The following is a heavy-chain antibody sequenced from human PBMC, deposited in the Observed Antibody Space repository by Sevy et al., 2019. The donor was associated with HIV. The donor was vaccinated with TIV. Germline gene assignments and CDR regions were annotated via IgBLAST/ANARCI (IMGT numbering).Heavy chain of an antibody. CDR2: IRNKAYSYTT. CDR3: ATHAGIAAAGRVFDY. D-gene: IGHD6-13*01. J-gene: IGHJ4*02. V-gene: IGHV3-72*01. CDR1: GFTFSDHY. Sequence: GSLRLSCAASGFTFSDHYMEWVRQAPGKGLEWVGRIRNKAYSYTTEYAASVKGRFTISRDDSKNSLNLLMNSLKTEDTSVYYCATHAGIAAAGRVFDYWGQGTLVTVSS.